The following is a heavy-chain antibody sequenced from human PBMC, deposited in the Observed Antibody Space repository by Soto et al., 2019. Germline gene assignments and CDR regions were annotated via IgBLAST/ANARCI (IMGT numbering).Heavy chain of an antibody. CDR2: TYYNGNA. CDR1: GGSIDRSNYY. V-gene: IGHV4-39*01. CDR3: ARHFVAVLIKRWGY. J-gene: IGHJ1*01. Sequence: SETLSLTCNVSGGSIDRSNYYWDWLRQPPGKGLEWIGTTYYNGNAYYNPSLKSRVSMSVDTSKNQFSLKLVSVTAADTAVYYWARHFVAVLIKRWGYWGQGTLVTVPS. D-gene: IGHD3-10*01.